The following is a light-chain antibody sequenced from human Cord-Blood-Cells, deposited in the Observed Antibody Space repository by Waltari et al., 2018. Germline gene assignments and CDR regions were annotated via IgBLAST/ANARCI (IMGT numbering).Light chain of an antibody. CDR3: MQSIQLPLT. Sequence: DIVMTQTPLSLSVTPGQPASISCKSSQSLLHSDGKTYLYWYLQKPGQSPQLLIYEVSIRFSGVPDRFSGSGSGTDFTLKISRVEAEDVGVYYCMQSIQLPLTFGPGTKVDIK. CDR1: QSLLHSDGKTY. V-gene: IGKV2D-29*02. CDR2: EVS. J-gene: IGKJ3*01.